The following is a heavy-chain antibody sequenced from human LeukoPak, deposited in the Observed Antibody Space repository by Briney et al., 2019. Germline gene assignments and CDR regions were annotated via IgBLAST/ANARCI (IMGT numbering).Heavy chain of an antibody. D-gene: IGHD4-23*01. Sequence: SETLSLTCTVSGGSISSGGYYWSWIRQHPGTGLEWIGYIYYSGSTYYNPSLKSRVTISVDTSKNQFSLKLSSVTAADTAVYYCARAGNSAYYYYGVDVWGQGTTVTVSS. CDR3: ARAGNSAYYYYGVDV. J-gene: IGHJ6*02. CDR1: GGSISSGGYY. V-gene: IGHV4-31*03. CDR2: IYYSGST.